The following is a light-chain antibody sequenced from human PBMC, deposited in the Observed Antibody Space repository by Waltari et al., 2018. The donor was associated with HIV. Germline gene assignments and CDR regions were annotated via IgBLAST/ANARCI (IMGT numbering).Light chain of an antibody. V-gene: IGKV4-1*01. CDR2: WAS. CDR1: RSILYSSNNKNY. J-gene: IGKJ4*01. CDR3: QQYFNSPLT. Sequence: DIVMTQSPASLTLSLGARATINCKSSRSILYSSNNKNYLAWYQQKPGQPPKLLIYWASTRESGVPDRFSGSGSGTNFTLTISGLQTEDLAVYYCQQYFNSPLTFGGGTRVEIK.